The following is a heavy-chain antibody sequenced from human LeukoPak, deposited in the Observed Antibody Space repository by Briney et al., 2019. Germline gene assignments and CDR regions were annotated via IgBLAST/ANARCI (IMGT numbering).Heavy chain of an antibody. J-gene: IGHJ4*02. CDR3: ARVLGGGFFDY. CDR2: IIPIFGTS. Sequence: ASVKVSCKASGGTFSSYAISWVRQAPGQGLEWMGGIIPIFGTSNYAQKFQGRVTITADESTRTAYMELSSLRSEDTAVYYCARVLGGGFFDYWGQGTLVTVSS. D-gene: IGHD3-16*01. CDR1: GGTFSSYA. V-gene: IGHV1-69*13.